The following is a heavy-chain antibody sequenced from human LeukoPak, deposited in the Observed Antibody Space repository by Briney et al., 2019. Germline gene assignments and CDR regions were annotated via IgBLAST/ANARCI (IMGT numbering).Heavy chain of an antibody. V-gene: IGHV3-23*01. CDR1: GFTFSSYA. CDR2: ISGSGGST. Sequence: GGSLRLSCAASGFTFSSYAMSWVRQAPGKGLEWVSAISGSGGSTYYADSVKGRFTISRDNSKNTLYLQLNSLRAEHTAVYYCAKDRFGYSDYWGQGTLVSVSS. CDR3: AKDRFGYSDY. D-gene: IGHD2-21*01. J-gene: IGHJ4*02.